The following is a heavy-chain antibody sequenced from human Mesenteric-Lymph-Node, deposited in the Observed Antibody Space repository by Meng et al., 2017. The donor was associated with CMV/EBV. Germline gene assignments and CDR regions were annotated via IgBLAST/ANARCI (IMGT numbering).Heavy chain of an antibody. CDR1: GFIFNTYW. J-gene: IGHJ6*02. V-gene: IGHV3-7*01. CDR3: AKSPRERTYYYYYGMDV. D-gene: IGHD1-14*01. CDR2: INQNGGKK. Sequence: GGSLRLSCAGSGFIFNTYWMNWVRQIPGKGLEWVASINQNGGKKDYVDSVKGRFTISRDNAKNTLYLQMNSLRAEDTAVYYCAKSPRERTYYYYYGMDVWGQGATVTVSS.